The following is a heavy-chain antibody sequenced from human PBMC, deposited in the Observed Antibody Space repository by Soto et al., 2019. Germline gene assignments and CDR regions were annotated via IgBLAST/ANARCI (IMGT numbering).Heavy chain of an antibody. CDR2: ISYDGSNK. CDR1: GFTFGSYA. CDR3: ARDFRFYGYPDY. V-gene: IGHV3-30-3*01. Sequence: LRLSCAASGFTFGSYAMHWVRQAPGKGLEWVAVISYDGSNKYYADSVKGRFTISRDNSKNTLYLQMNSLRAEDTALYYCARDFRFYGYPDYWGQGTLVTVSS. D-gene: IGHD6-25*01. J-gene: IGHJ4*02.